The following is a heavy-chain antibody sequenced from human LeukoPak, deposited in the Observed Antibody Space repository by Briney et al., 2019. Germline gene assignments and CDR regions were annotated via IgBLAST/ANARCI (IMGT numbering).Heavy chain of an antibody. J-gene: IGHJ3*02. D-gene: IGHD3-9*01. Sequence: SETLSLTCAVYNGSLSGYYWSWIRQPPGQGLEWIGEINHCGRTDYNPSLKSRVTISGDTSKNQFSLKLSSVTAADTAVYYCARDRAYYDILTGYYGAYAFDIWGQGTMVTVSS. CDR2: INHCGRT. CDR1: NGSLSGYY. V-gene: IGHV4-34*01. CDR3: ARDRAYYDILTGYYGAYAFDI.